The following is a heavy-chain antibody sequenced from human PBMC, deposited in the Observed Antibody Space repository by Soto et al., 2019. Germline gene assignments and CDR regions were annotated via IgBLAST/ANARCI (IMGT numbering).Heavy chain of an antibody. V-gene: IGHV1-69*01. CDR3: ARTYIAASRPTASDL. D-gene: IGHD6-13*01. CDR1: GDTFMYYA. Sequence: QVQLVQSGAEVRKPGSSVKVSCKASGDTFMYYAFTWVRQAPGQGLEWVGQAIPVFGTTNHAQKFQGRGTFTADESTSTGYMELSSLRFEDTAVYFCARTYIAASRPTASDLWGQGTMVTVSS. J-gene: IGHJ3*01. CDR2: AIPVFGTT.